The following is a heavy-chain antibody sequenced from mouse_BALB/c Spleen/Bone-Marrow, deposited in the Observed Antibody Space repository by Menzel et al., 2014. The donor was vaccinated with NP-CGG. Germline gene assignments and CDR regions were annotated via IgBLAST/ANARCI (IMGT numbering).Heavy chain of an antibody. CDR3: AMYFYGSSLFAY. D-gene: IGHD1-1*01. CDR2: IDPANGNT. V-gene: IGHV14-3*02. Sequence: EVMLVESGAELVKPGASVKLSCTASGFNIKDTYMHWVKQRPEQGLEWIGRIDPANGNTKYDPKFQGGATITADTSSNTAYLQLSSLTSEGTAVYYCAMYFYGSSLFAYWGQGTLVTVSA. J-gene: IGHJ3*01. CDR1: GFNIKDTY.